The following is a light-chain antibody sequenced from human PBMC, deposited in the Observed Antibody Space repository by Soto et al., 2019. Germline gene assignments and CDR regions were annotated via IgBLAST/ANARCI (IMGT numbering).Light chain of an antibody. CDR1: QSIDNY. V-gene: IGKV1-39*01. J-gene: IGKJ1*01. Sequence: DIQMTQSPSSLSASIGDRVTITCRASQSIDNYLNWYQQKPGKAPNLLIYASSTLQSGVPSRFSDSGSGTEFTLTISSLQPEDFATYYCEQSYTTPRTFGQGTKVEIK. CDR3: EQSYTTPRT. CDR2: ASS.